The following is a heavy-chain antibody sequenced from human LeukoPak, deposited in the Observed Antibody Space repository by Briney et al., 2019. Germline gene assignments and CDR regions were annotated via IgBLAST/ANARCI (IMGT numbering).Heavy chain of an antibody. CDR3: AXXXXXXSGYGPYNWFDP. V-gene: IGHV4-59*01. D-gene: IGHD3-22*01. CDR2: MYYSGST. CDR1: GGSINSYY. J-gene: IGHJ5*02. Sequence: SETLSLTCTVSGGSINSYYWNWIRQPPGKGLEWIGYMYYSGSTNYNPSLKSRVTISVDTSKNQLSLKLSSVTAADTAVYYCAXXXXXXSGYGPYNWFDPWGQGTLVTVSS.